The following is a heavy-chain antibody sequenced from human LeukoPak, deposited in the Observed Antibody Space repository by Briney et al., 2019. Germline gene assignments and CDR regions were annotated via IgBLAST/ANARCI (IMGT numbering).Heavy chain of an antibody. Sequence: PGGSLRLSCAASGFTFSTFAMIWVRQPPGKGLEWVSSIFPSGGEIHYADSVRGRFTISRDNSKSTLSLQMNSLRAEDTAVYYCARDAAAAHPEYYFDYWGQGTLVTVSS. D-gene: IGHD6-13*01. V-gene: IGHV3-23*01. J-gene: IGHJ4*02. CDR1: GFTFSTFA. CDR3: ARDAAAAHPEYYFDY. CDR2: IFPSGGEI.